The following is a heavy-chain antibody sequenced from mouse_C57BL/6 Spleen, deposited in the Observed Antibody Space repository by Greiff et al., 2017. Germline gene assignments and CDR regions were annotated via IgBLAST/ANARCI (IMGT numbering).Heavy chain of an antibody. CDR3: ARSGSNFAWFAY. D-gene: IGHD2-5*01. V-gene: IGHV1-80*01. CDR2: IYPGDGDT. J-gene: IGHJ3*01. Sequence: VKLQESGAELVKPGASVKISCKASGYAFSSYWMNWVKQRPGKGLEWIGQIYPGDGDTNYNGKFKGKATLTADKSSSSAYMQLSSLTSEDSAVYFCARSGSNFAWFAYWGQGTLVTVSA. CDR1: GYAFSSYW.